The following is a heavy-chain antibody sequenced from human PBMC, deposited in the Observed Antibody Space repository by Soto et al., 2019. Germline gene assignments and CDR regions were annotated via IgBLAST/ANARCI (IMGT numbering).Heavy chain of an antibody. CDR3: AKACTNGVCYIEY. V-gene: IGHV3-23*01. J-gene: IGHJ4*02. D-gene: IGHD2-8*01. CDR1: GFTFSSYA. CDR2: ISGSGVST. Sequence: GGSLRLSCAASGFTFSSYAMGWVRQAPGKGLEWVSAISGSGVSTYYADSVKGRFTISRDNSKNTLYLQMNSLRAEDTAVYYCAKACTNGVCYIEYWGQGTLVTVSS.